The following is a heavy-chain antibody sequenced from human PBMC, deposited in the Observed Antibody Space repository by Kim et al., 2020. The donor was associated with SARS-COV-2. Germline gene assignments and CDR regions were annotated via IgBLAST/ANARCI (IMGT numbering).Heavy chain of an antibody. CDR2: IIPILGIA. D-gene: IGHD2-2*01. CDR1: GGTFSSYA. V-gene: IGHV1-69*04. Sequence: SVKVSCKASGGTFSSYAISWVRQAPGQGLEWMGRIIPILGIANYAQKFQGRVTITADKSTSTAYMELSSLRSEDTAVYYCARCIQLLFYYYYGMDVWGQGTTVTVSS. J-gene: IGHJ6*02. CDR3: ARCIQLLFYYYYGMDV.